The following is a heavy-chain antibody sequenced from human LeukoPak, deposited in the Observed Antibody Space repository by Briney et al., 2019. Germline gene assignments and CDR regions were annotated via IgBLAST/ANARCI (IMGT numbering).Heavy chain of an antibody. CDR3: AKGGYSGYDFVDY. Sequence: GGSLRLSCAASGVSFRSYAMSWVRQAPGKGLEWVSAISGSGGSTYYADSVKGRCTISRDNSKNTLYLQMNSLRAEDTAVYYCAKGGYSGYDFVDYWGPGTRGTVSS. J-gene: IGHJ4*02. CDR2: ISGSGGST. V-gene: IGHV3-23*01. D-gene: IGHD5-12*01. CDR1: GVSFRSYA.